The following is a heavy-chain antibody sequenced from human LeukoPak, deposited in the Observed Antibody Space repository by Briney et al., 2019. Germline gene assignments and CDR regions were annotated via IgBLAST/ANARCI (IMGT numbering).Heavy chain of an antibody. CDR2: ISSNGGNT. D-gene: IGHD4-17*01. Sequence: GGSLRLSCAASGFTFSIYAMTWVRQAPGKGLEWVSTISSNGGNTYYAGSVRGRFSISRDNSKNTVYLQMNSLRAEDTAIYYCAKDLYGDYVGDYWGQGTLVTVSS. CDR3: AKDLYGDYVGDY. J-gene: IGHJ4*02. CDR1: GFTFSIYA. V-gene: IGHV3-23*01.